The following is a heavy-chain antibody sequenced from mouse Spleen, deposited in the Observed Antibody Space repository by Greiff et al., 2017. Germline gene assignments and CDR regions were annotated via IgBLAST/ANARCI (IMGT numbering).Heavy chain of an antibody. D-gene: IGHD2-14*01. CDR1: GYTFTDYY. J-gene: IGHJ1*01. V-gene: IGHV1-19*01. CDR3: ARYYRSSWYFDV. CDR2: INPYNGGT. Sequence: EVQLQQSGPVLVKPGASVKMSCKASGYTFTDYYMNWVKQSHGKSLEWIGVINPYNGGTSYNQKFKGKATLTVDKSSSTAYMELNSLTSEDSAVYYCARYYRSSWYFDVWGAGTTVTVSS.